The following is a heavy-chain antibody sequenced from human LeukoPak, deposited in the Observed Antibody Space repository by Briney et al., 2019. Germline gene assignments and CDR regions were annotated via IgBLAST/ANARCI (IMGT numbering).Heavy chain of an antibody. Sequence: GGSLRLSCAASGFTFSSYWMSWVRQAPGKGLEWVANIKQDGSEKYYVDSVKGRFTISRDNAKNSLHLQMNSLRAEDTAVYYCARDKLAYSSRYWFDPWGQGTLVTVSS. V-gene: IGHV3-7*01. CDR2: IKQDGSEK. D-gene: IGHD6-13*01. CDR1: GFTFSSYW. J-gene: IGHJ5*02. CDR3: ARDKLAYSSRYWFDP.